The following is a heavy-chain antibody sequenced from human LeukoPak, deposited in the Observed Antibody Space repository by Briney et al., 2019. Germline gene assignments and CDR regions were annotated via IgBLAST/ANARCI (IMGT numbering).Heavy chain of an antibody. J-gene: IGHJ3*02. CDR2: IYHSGST. CDR1: GYSISSGYY. Sequence: SETLSLTCTVSGYSISSGYYWGWIRQPPGKGLEWIGSIYHSGSTYYNPSLKSRVTISVDTSKNQFSLKLSSVTAADTAVYYCAKGTRDAFDIWGQGTMVTVSS. CDR3: AKGTRDAFDI. V-gene: IGHV4-38-2*02. D-gene: IGHD1-1*01.